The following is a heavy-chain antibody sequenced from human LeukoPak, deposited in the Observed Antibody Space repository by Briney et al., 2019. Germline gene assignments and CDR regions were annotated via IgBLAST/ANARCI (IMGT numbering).Heavy chain of an antibody. CDR3: ARRGDYGDFAPFFFDY. D-gene: IGHD4-17*01. CDR2: IYPGDSDT. Sequence: GESLKISCKGSGYSFTSYWIGWVRQMPGKGLEWMGIIYPGDSDTRYSPSFQGQVTISADKSINTAYLQWSSLKASDTAIYYCARRGDYGDFAPFFFDYWGQGTLVTGSS. CDR1: GYSFTSYW. J-gene: IGHJ4*02. V-gene: IGHV5-51*01.